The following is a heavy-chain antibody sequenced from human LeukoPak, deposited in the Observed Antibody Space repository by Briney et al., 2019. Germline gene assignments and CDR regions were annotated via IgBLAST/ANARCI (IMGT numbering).Heavy chain of an antibody. CDR1: GGSISGYY. CDR2: IYYSGST. J-gene: IGHJ4*02. V-gene: IGHV4-59*01. CDR3: AKGPGSLSGGFDS. Sequence: PSETLSLTCTVSGGSISGYYWSWFRQPPEKGLEYIGYIYYSGSTNYNPSLKSRVTISVDTSKNQFSLKLSSVTAADTAVYYCAKGPGSLSGGFDSWGQGTLVTVSS. D-gene: IGHD3-10*01.